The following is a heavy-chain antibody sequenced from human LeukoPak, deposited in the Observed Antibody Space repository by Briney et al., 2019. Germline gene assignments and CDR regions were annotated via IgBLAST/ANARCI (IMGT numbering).Heavy chain of an antibody. CDR1: GFTFNDAY. CDR2: IKNKVDGETT. D-gene: IGHD6-13*01. CDR3: TTDAGYTSGWYNY. V-gene: IGHV3-15*01. J-gene: IGHJ4*02. Sequence: GGSLRLSCAASGFTFNDAYMCWVRQAPGKGLEWVGRIKNKVDGETTDYGAPVKGRFTISRDESRNRLYLQMNSLKTEDTAVYYCTTDAGYTSGWYNYWGQGTLVTVSS.